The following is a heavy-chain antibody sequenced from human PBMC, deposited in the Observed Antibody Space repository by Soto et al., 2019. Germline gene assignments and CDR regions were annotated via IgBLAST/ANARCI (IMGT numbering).Heavy chain of an antibody. CDR1: GFNVSTKY. D-gene: IGHD3-16*01. CDR3: ARDPWAADY. Sequence: EVQLVESGGGLVQPGGSLRLSCAASGFNVSTKYMSWVHQAPGKGLEWVSVIYSGGSTFYADSVRGRFTISRDNSKNTVNLQMNSLRAEDTAVYYCARDPWAADYWGQGTLVTVSS. J-gene: IGHJ4*02. V-gene: IGHV3-66*01. CDR2: IYSGGST.